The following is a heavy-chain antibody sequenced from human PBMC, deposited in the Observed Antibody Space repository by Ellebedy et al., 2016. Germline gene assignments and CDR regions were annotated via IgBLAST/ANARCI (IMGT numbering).Heavy chain of an antibody. V-gene: IGHV4-61*01. J-gene: IGHJ4*02. CDR1: GGSVTIDSYY. CDR2: VYYGGKT. CDR3: ARGEGWELLLFEF. D-gene: IGHD1-26*01. Sequence: SETLSLTCSVSGGSVTIDSYYWTWIRQPPGKGLEWIGHVYYGGKTSYNSSLKRRVTISADTSKNQFSLKLTSVTAADTAVYYCARGEGWELLLFEFWGQGTLVPVSS.